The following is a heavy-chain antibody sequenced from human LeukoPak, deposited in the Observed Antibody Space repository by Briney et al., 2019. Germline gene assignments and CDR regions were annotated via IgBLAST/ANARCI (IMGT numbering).Heavy chain of an antibody. V-gene: IGHV4-39*07. CDR3: ARDHENGSGSYYMP. CDR2: IYYSGST. D-gene: IGHD3-10*01. Sequence: SETLSLTCTVSGGSISSSSYYWGWIRQPPGKGLEWIGSIYYSGSTYYNPSLKSRVTISVDTSKNQFSLKLSSVTAADTAVYYCARDHENGSGSYYMPWGQGTLVTVSS. CDR1: GGSISSSSYY. J-gene: IGHJ5*02.